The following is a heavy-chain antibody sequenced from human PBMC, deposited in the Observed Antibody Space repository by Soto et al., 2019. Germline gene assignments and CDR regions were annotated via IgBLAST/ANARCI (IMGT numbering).Heavy chain of an antibody. Sequence: QITLKESGPPLVKPTQTLTLTCTFSGFSLSTSGVGVGWIRQPPGKALEWLALIYWDDDKRYSPSLKSRLSIXXDXSXIQVVLTMTNMDPVDTATYYCAHRISTPYYYYGMDVWGQGTTVTVSS. J-gene: IGHJ6*02. V-gene: IGHV2-5*02. CDR1: GFSLSTSGVG. CDR3: AHRISTPYYYYGMDV. CDR2: IYWDDDK.